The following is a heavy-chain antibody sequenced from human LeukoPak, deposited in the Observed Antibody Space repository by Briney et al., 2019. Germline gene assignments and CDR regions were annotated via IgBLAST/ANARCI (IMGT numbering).Heavy chain of an antibody. CDR1: GFTFSSYS. CDR2: ISSSSSYI. V-gene: IGHV3-21*04. CDR3: AKEVGVSWELLRVHY. D-gene: IGHD1-26*01. J-gene: IGHJ4*02. Sequence: GGSLRLSCAASGFTFSSYSMNWVRQAPGKGLEWVSSISSSSSYIYYADSVKGRFTISRDNSKNTLYLQMNSLRAEDTAVYYCAKEVGVSWELLRVHYWGQGTLVTVSS.